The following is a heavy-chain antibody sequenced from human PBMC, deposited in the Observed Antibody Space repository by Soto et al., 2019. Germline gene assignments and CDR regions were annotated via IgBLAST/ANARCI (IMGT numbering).Heavy chain of an antibody. CDR2: IYFTCNT. Sequence: PSETLSLTCSASGGSITRSSHFWGWVRQPPGKGLEWIGTIYFTCNTYYTPSLKSRLTMSIDTSKNEFSLRLHSVTAAYTAVYYCAGQTFTIAAASYGRSNWSDPWGPGTLVTVSS. CDR3: AGQTFTIAAASYGRSNWSDP. J-gene: IGHJ5*02. CDR1: GGSITRSSHF. V-gene: IGHV4-39*01. D-gene: IGHD6-25*01.